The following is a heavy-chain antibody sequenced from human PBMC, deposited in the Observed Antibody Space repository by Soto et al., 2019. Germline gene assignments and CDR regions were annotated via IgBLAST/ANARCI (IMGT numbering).Heavy chain of an antibody. D-gene: IGHD1-26*01. Sequence: GGSLRLSCAASGFTFSIYGMHWVRQAPGKGLEWVALISYDGSTKFYADSVKGLFTISRDNSKSTLNLEMNSLSAEDTAVYFCSKDAKKNHYYNHGMDVWGQGTTVTVSS. CDR1: GFTFSIYG. J-gene: IGHJ6*02. CDR2: ISYDGSTK. V-gene: IGHV3-30*18. CDR3: SKDAKKNHYYNHGMDV.